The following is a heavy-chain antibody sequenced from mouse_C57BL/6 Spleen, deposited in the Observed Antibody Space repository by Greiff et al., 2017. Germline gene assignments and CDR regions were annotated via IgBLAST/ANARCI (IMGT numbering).Heavy chain of an antibody. CDR3: TRGGYYGHYFDY. CDR2: ISSGGDYI. J-gene: IGHJ2*01. D-gene: IGHD1-2*01. V-gene: IGHV5-9-1*02. CDR1: GFTFSSYA. Sequence: EVQRVESGEGLVKPGGSLKLSCAASGFTFSSYAMSWVRQTPEKRLEWVAYISSGGDYIYYADTVKGRFTISRDNARNTLYLQMSSLKSEDTAMYYCTRGGYYGHYFDYWGQGTTLTVSS.